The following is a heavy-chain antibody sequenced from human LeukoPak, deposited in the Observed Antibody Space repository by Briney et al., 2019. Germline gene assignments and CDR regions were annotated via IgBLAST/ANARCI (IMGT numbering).Heavy chain of an antibody. CDR1: GGTFSSYA. D-gene: IGHD2-21*02. CDR3: ARAGAYCGGDCYQYYFDY. J-gene: IGHJ4*02. V-gene: IGHV1-69*04. CDR2: IIPIFGIA. Sequence: ASVKVSCKASGGTFSSYAISWVRQAPGQGLEWMGRIIPIFGIANYAQKFQGRVTITADKPTSTAYMELSSLRSEDTAVYYCARAGAYCGGDCYQYYFDYWGQGTLVTVSS.